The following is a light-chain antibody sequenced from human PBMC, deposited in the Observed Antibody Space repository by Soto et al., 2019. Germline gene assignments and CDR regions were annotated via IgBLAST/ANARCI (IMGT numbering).Light chain of an antibody. J-gene: IGLJ3*02. V-gene: IGLV7-43*01. Sequence: QTVVTQEPSLTVSPGGTVTLTCASSTGAVTSGNYPNWFQQKPGQAPRPLIYSTINKHSWTPARFSGSLLGGKAALTLSGVQPEDEADYYCLLYSGGPWLFGGGTKLTVL. CDR1: TGAVTSGNY. CDR2: STI. CDR3: LLYSGGPWL.